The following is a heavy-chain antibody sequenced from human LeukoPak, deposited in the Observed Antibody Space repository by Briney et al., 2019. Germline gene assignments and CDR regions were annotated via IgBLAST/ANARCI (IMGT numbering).Heavy chain of an antibody. CDR3: ASHYYGSGDPLFDY. D-gene: IGHD3-10*01. J-gene: IGHJ4*02. Sequence: ASVKVSCKASGGTFSSYAISWVRQAPGQGLEWMGRIIPIFGTANYAQKFQGRVTITTDESTSTAYMELSSLRSEDTAVYYCASHYYGSGDPLFDYWGQGTLVTVSS. V-gene: IGHV1-69*05. CDR2: IIPIFGTA. CDR1: GGTFSSYA.